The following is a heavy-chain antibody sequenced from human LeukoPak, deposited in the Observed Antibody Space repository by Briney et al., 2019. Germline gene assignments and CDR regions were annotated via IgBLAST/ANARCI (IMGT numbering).Heavy chain of an antibody. D-gene: IGHD1-14*01. Sequence: ASVKVSCKVSGYTLTELSMHWVRQAPGKGLEWMGGFDPEDGETIYAQKFQGRVTMTEDTPTDTAYMELSSLRSEDTAVYYCASSSAPISRRDYYYGMDVWGQGTTVTVSS. CDR2: FDPEDGET. J-gene: IGHJ6*02. V-gene: IGHV1-24*01. CDR3: ASSSAPISRRDYYYGMDV. CDR1: GYTLTELS.